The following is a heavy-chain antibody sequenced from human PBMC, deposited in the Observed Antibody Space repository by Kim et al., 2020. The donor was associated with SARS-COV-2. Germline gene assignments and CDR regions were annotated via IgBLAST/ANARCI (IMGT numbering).Heavy chain of an antibody. Sequence: GGSLRLSCAASGFTFSSYGMHWVRQAPGKGLEWVAVISYDGSNKYYADSVKGRFTISRDNSKNTLYLQMNSLRAEDTAVYYCAKDNHSSSWSFDYWGQGTLVTVSS. V-gene: IGHV3-30*18. CDR1: GFTFSSYG. D-gene: IGHD6-13*01. CDR3: AKDNHSSSWSFDY. CDR2: ISYDGSNK. J-gene: IGHJ4*02.